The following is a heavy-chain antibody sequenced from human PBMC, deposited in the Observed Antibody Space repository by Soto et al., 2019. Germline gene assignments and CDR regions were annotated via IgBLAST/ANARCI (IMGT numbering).Heavy chain of an antibody. CDR3: ARRPRNWGFDY. Sequence: QVQLVQSGAEVKRPGASVKVSCKASGYTFTSYDINWVRQATGQGFEWMGWMNPNSGNTGHAQKFQGRVPMNRDTSITTANMERSSLRSEDTAVYYCARRPRNWGFDYWGQGTLVTVSS. J-gene: IGHJ4*02. CDR2: MNPNSGNT. CDR1: GYTFTSYD. D-gene: IGHD7-27*01. V-gene: IGHV1-8*01.